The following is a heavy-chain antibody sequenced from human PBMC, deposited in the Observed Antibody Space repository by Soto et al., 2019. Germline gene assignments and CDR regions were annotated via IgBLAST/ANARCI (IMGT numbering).Heavy chain of an antibody. CDR1: GFTFSSYS. D-gene: IGHD3-3*01. Sequence: GGSLRLSCAASGFTFSSYSMNWVRQAPGKGLEWVSYISSSSSTIYYADSVKGRFTISRDNAKNSLYLQMNSLRAEDTAVYYCARDLNSGFLDYWGKEPLVTVPS. CDR3: ARDLNSGFLDY. J-gene: IGHJ4*02. V-gene: IGHV3-48*01. CDR2: ISSSSSTI.